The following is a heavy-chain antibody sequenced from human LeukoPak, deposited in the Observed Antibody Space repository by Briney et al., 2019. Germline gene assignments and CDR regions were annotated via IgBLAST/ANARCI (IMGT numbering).Heavy chain of an antibody. CDR2: IYSGGDT. CDR1: GFTVTNYY. CDR3: TRDPDG. J-gene: IGHJ4*02. V-gene: IGHV3-66*01. Sequence: GGSLRLSCAASGFTVTNYYMSWVRQAPGKGLGWGSVIYSGGDTSHADSVKGRFTLSRDNSKNILYLQMNSLRAEDTAVYYCTRDPDGWGQGTLVTVSS.